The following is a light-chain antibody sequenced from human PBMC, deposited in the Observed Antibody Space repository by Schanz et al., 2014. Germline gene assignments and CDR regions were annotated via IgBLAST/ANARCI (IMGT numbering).Light chain of an antibody. CDR1: QSITSF. V-gene: IGKV1-39*01. CDR3: QQSHTSPVT. CDR2: GAS. Sequence: DIQMTQSPSSLSASVGDRVTISCRARQSITSFLNWYQHKPGRAPKLLIFGASSLQSGVPSRFSGSGSGTDFTLTISSLQPEDFATYYCQQSHTSPVTFGQGTKLEIK. J-gene: IGKJ2*01.